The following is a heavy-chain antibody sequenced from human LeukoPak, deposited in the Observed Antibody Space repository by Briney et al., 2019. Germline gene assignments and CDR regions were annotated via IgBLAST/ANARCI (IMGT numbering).Heavy chain of an antibody. Sequence: GGSLRLSCAASGFTFTSYSMNWVRQAPGKGLEWVSSISGNSSYIYYADSVKGRFTISRDNAKNPLYLQMNSLRAEDTAGYYWGRGGGSSSGQGDYWGQGTLVTVSS. CDR1: GFTFTSYS. CDR2: ISGNSSYI. J-gene: IGHJ4*02. D-gene: IGHD6-13*01. V-gene: IGHV3-21*01. CDR3: GRGGGSSSGQGDY.